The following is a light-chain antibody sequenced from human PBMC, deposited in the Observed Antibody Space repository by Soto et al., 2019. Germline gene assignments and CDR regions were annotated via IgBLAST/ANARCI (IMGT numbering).Light chain of an antibody. V-gene: IGKV1-5*03. J-gene: IGKJ4*01. Sequence: DLLITPSPSFLSPSVGEIGAITFPSTQSISTWVAWYQQKPGKAPKLLIYKTSSLESGVPSRFRGSGSGTEVTLTISGLQPQDFASYYSQKYNTYFSLTFGGGTKVDIK. CDR2: KTS. CDR1: QSISTW. CDR3: QKYNTYFSLT.